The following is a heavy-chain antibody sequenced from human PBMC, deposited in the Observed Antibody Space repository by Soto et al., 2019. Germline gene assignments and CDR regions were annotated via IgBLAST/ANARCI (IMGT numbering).Heavy chain of an antibody. Sequence: EVQLLESGGRLVQPGGSLTISCAASGFTFSSYAMSWVRQAPGKGLEWVSAISGGGGSTYYADSVKGRFTISRDNSKNTLYLQMNSLRAEDTAEYYCAKGFGSVPFGYWGQGTLVTVSS. V-gene: IGHV3-23*01. CDR2: ISGGGGST. J-gene: IGHJ4*02. CDR3: AKGFGSVPFGY. D-gene: IGHD3-16*01. CDR1: GFTFSSYA.